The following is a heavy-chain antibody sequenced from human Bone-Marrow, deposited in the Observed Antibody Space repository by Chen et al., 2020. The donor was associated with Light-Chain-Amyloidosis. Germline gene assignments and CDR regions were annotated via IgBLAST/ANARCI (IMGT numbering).Heavy chain of an antibody. V-gene: IGHV3-21*01. J-gene: IGHJ4*02. CDR1: GFTFSSYS. Sequence: EVQLVESGGGLVKPGGSLRLSCAASGFTFSSYSMNWVRQAPWKGLEWVSSISSSSSYKYYADSVKGRFTIARDNAKNSMYLQMNGLRAEDTAVYYCESEKYSSAGFDYWGQGTLVTVSS. CDR2: ISSSSSYK. D-gene: IGHD6-25*01. CDR3: ESEKYSSAGFDY.